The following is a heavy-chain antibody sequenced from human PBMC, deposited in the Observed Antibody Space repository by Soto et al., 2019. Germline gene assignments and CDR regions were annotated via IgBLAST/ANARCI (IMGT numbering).Heavy chain of an antibody. D-gene: IGHD4-17*01. Sequence: SETLSLTCTVSGGSISSLYWSWLRQSPGKGLEWIGYIYYRGTTNYNPSLKSRVTISVDTSKSQFSLKLSSVTAADTAVYYCARVGNYGGNSDFDYWGQGTLVTVSS. CDR1: GGSISSLY. J-gene: IGHJ4*02. V-gene: IGHV4-59*11. CDR3: ARVGNYGGNSDFDY. CDR2: IYYRGTT.